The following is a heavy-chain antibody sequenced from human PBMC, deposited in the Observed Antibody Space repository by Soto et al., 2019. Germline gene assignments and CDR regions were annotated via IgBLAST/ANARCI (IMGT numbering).Heavy chain of an antibody. D-gene: IGHD3-10*01. Sequence: EVQLVESGGGLVQPGGSLRLSCAASGFTFSTCWMHWFRQDPGKGLLWVSRISGDGGSTSYADSVKGRFTISRDNAKNTLYLQMNSLRAGDTAVYCCVNGCWLGDWGQGTLVTVSS. CDR2: ISGDGGST. CDR1: GFTFSTCW. J-gene: IGHJ4*02. CDR3: VNGCWLGD. V-gene: IGHV3-74*01.